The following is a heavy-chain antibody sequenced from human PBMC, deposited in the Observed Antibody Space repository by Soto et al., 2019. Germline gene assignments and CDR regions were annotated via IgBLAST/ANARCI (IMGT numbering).Heavy chain of an antibody. CDR3: AKQGAAAGRQEDY. CDR2: ISGSGGST. J-gene: IGHJ4*02. D-gene: IGHD6-13*01. Sequence: EVQLLESGGGLVQPVGSLRLSCAASGFTFSSYAMSWVRQAPGKGLEWVSAISGSGGSTYYADSVKGRFTISRDNSKNTLYLQMNSLRAENTAVYYCAKQGAAAGRQEDYWGQGTLVTVSS. CDR1: GFTFSSYA. V-gene: IGHV3-23*01.